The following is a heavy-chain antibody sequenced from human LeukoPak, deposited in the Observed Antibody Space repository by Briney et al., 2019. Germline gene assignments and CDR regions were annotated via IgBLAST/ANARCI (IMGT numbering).Heavy chain of an antibody. CDR3: ARGRKVTLILGNYYYYYMDV. CDR1: GGSISSGSYY. V-gene: IGHV4-61*02. D-gene: IGHD1-14*01. Sequence: PSETLSLTCTVSGGSISSGSYYWSWIRQPAGKGLEWIGRVYSSGSTDYNPSLKSRLSISVDTSKIQFSLRLSSVTVADTAVYYCARGRKVTLILGNYYYYYMDVWGKGTTVTISS. J-gene: IGHJ6*03. CDR2: VYSSGST.